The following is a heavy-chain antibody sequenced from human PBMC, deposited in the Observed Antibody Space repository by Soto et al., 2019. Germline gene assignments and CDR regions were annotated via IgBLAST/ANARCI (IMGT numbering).Heavy chain of an antibody. CDR1: GFTLSSYG. CDR2: ISYDGSNK. Sequence: GGSLRLSCAASGFTLSSYGMHWVRQAPGKGLEWVAVISYDGSNKYYADSVKGRFTISRDNSKNTLYLQMNSLRAEDTAVYYCAKDLYDSGFADYWGQGTLVTVSS. J-gene: IGHJ4*02. V-gene: IGHV3-30*18. CDR3: AKDLYDSGFADY. D-gene: IGHD3-22*01.